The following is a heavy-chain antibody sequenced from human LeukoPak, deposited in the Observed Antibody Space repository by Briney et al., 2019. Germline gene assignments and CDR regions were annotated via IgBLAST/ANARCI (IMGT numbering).Heavy chain of an antibody. J-gene: IGHJ5*02. Sequence: SVKVSCKASGGTFSSYAISWVRQAPGQGLEWMGGIIPIFGTANYAQKFQGRVTITADESTSTAYMELGSLRSEDTAVYYCARSDYDFWSGHFDPWGQGTLVTVSS. D-gene: IGHD3-3*01. CDR1: GGTFSSYA. CDR3: ARSDYDFWSGHFDP. CDR2: IIPIFGTA. V-gene: IGHV1-69*13.